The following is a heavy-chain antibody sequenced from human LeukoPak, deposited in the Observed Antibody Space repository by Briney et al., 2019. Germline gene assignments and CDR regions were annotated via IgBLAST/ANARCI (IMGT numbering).Heavy chain of an antibody. CDR1: GGSISSGGYS. Sequence: SETLSLTCAVSGGSISSGGYSWSWIRQPPGKGLEWIGYIYHSGSTYYNPSLKSRVTMSVDRSKNQFSLKLSSVTAADTAVYYCARGYYGDYGWFDPWGQGTLVTVSS. CDR3: ARGYYGDYGWFDP. CDR2: IYHSGST. J-gene: IGHJ5*02. V-gene: IGHV4-30-2*01. D-gene: IGHD4-17*01.